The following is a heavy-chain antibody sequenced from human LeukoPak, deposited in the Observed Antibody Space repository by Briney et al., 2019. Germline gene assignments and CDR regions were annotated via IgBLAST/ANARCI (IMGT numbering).Heavy chain of an antibody. J-gene: IGHJ4*02. CDR1: GGSISSYY. CDR2: IYYSGST. D-gene: IGHD6-13*01. CDR3: ARDEAAAGPYFDY. V-gene: IGHV4-59*01. Sequence: SETLSLTCTVSGGSISSYYWSWIRQPAGKGLEWIGYIYYSGSTNYNPSLKSRVTISVDTSKNQFSLKLSSVTAADTAVYYCARDEAAAGPYFDYWGQGTLVTVSS.